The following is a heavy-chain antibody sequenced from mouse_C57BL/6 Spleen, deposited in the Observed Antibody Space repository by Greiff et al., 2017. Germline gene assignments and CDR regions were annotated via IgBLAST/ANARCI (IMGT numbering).Heavy chain of an antibody. D-gene: IGHD2-1*01. V-gene: IGHV2-2*01. J-gene: IGHJ4*01. Sequence: VKLVESGPGLVQPSQSLSITCTVSGFSLTSYGVHWVRQSPGKGLEWLGVIWSGGSTDYNAAFISRLSISKDNSKSQVFFKMNSLQADDTAIYYCAAFYYGNHYAMDYWGQGASVTVSS. CDR1: GFSLTSYG. CDR2: IWSGGST. CDR3: AAFYYGNHYAMDY.